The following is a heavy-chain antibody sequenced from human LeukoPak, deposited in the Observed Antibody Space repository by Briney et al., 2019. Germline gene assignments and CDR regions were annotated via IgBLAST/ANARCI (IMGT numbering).Heavy chain of an antibody. CDR1: GGSISSYY. CDR2: IYTSGST. D-gene: IGHD3-22*01. V-gene: IGHV4-4*07. J-gene: IGHJ3*02. Sequence: PSETLSLTCTVSGGSISSYYWSWIRQPAGKGLEWIGRIYTSGSTNYNPSLKSRVTMSVDTSKNQFSLKLSSVTAADTAVYYCARGITMIPNEAFDIWGQGTMVTVSS. CDR3: ARGITMIPNEAFDI.